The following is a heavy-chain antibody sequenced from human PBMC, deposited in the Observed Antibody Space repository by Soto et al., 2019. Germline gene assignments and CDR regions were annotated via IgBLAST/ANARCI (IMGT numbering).Heavy chain of an antibody. Sequence: PGGSLRLSCAASGFTFSDFAMAWVRQAPGKGLEWVSSASGSGSGTYYADSVKGRFTISRDNSKNTLFLHMTNLRAGDTAPYFCAKGRPGVAAAPDYWGQGTLVTVSS. D-gene: IGHD2-21*01. CDR2: ASGSGSGT. V-gene: IGHV3-23*01. J-gene: IGHJ4*02. CDR1: GFTFSDFA. CDR3: AKGRPGVAAAPDY.